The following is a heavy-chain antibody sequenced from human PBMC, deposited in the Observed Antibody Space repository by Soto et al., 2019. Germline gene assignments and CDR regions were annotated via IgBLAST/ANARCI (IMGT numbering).Heavy chain of an antibody. Sequence: QITLKESGPPLVRPTQTLTLTCTFSGFSLSTSGVGVGWIRQSPGKALEWLALIFWDDDKRYSPSLKSRLSIPKGTSKNQVVLTMTKMDPVDAGTYYCTHHGYYSYGMDVWGQGTTVTVSS. J-gene: IGHJ6*02. CDR2: IFWDDDK. CDR1: GFSLSTSGVG. V-gene: IGHV2-5*02. CDR3: THHGYYSYGMDV.